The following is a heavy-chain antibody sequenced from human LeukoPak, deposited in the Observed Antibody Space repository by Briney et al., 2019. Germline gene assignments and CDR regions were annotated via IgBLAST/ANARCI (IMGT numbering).Heavy chain of an antibody. CDR2: FTSSGSYI. J-gene: IGHJ3*02. D-gene: IGHD1-7*01. V-gene: IGHV3-21*01. CDR3: ASGRNMGITGTTGAFDI. Sequence: GGSLRLSCAASGFTFSSYSMNWVRQAPGKGLEWVSSFTSSGSYIYYADSVKGRFTISRDNAKNSLYLQMNSLRDEDTAVYYCASGRNMGITGTTGAFDIWGQGTMVTVSS. CDR1: GFTFSSYS.